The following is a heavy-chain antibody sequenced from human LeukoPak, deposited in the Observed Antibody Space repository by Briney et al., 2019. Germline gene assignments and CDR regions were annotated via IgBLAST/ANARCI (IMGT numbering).Heavy chain of an antibody. CDR3: AHSKRGGGYYINAFAV. Sequence: SETLSLTCTVSGASTSAYYWSWIRQPPGKGLEWIGYSYSGGNANYNPSLKSRVTIDTSENQFSPRLTSVTAADTAVYFCAHSKRGGGYYINAFAVWGQGALVTISS. D-gene: IGHD1-26*01. CDR1: GASTSAYY. J-gene: IGHJ3*01. V-gene: IGHV4-4*08. CDR2: SYSGGNA.